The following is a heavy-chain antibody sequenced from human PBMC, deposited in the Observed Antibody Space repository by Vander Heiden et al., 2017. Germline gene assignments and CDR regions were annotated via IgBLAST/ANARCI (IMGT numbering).Heavy chain of an antibody. CDR3: ASRGYCGGDNCLHHFDY. CDR2: MSSSSTYI. Sequence: EVQLVESGGGLVTPGGSLRLPCAASGFTFRSYRIRWVRQAPGNGLEWVSSMSSSSTYIHYADSVKGRFIISRDNAKNSLCLQMNSLRVEDTAVYYCASRGYCGGDNCLHHFDYWGQGTLVTASS. J-gene: IGHJ4*02. CDR1: GFTFRSYR. V-gene: IGHV3-21*01. D-gene: IGHD2-15*01.